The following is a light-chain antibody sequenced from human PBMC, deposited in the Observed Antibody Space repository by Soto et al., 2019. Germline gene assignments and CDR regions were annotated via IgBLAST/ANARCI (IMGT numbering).Light chain of an antibody. J-gene: IGKJ4*01. Sequence: DIQITQPPSTLSASVRDRVTITCPASQSISSCLNWYQQKTGNAPKLQMYAASSMQGGVLSRFSGSGSGTNFTLTIRRLQPEETATYYCHQGNSFPFGGGTKVDIK. CDR3: HQGNSFP. CDR1: QSISSC. CDR2: AAS. V-gene: IGKV1-39*01.